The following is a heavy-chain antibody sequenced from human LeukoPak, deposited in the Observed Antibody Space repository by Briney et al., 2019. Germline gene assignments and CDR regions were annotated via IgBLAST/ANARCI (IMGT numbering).Heavy chain of an antibody. CDR1: GYTLTSYG. Sequence: ASVKVSCKASGYTLTSYGISWVRQAPGQGLEWMGWISAYNGNTNYAQKLQGRVTLTTDTSTSTAYMELRSLRSDDTAVYYCARDQKTGDFDYWGQGTLVTVSS. D-gene: IGHD7-27*01. CDR2: ISAYNGNT. J-gene: IGHJ4*02. V-gene: IGHV1-18*01. CDR3: ARDQKTGDFDY.